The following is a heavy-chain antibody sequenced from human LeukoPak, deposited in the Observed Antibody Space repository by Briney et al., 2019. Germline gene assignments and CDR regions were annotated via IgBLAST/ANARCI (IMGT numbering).Heavy chain of an antibody. D-gene: IGHD4-17*01. CDR3: ATHDYGDCGGADY. CDR2: IYSGGST. Sequence: GGSLRLSCAASGFTVSSNYMSWVRQAPGKGLEWVSVIYSGGSTYYADSVKGRFTISRDNSKNTLYLQMNSLRAEDTAVYYCATHDYGDCGGADYWGQGTLVTVSS. J-gene: IGHJ4*02. CDR1: GFTVSSNY. V-gene: IGHV3-53*01.